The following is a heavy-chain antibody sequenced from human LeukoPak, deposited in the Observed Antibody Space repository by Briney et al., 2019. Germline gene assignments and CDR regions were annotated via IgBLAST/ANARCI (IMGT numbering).Heavy chain of an antibody. J-gene: IGHJ4*02. CDR2: ISGSGGST. Sequence: PGGSLRLSCAASGFTFSSYGMSWVRQAPGKGLEWVSAISGSGGSTYYADSVKGRFTISRDNSKNMLSLKMNSLRAEDSAVYYCAKADLLRSFHYWGQGTLVTVSS. V-gene: IGHV3-23*01. CDR1: GFTFSSYG. CDR3: AKADLLRSFHY. D-gene: IGHD2-15*01.